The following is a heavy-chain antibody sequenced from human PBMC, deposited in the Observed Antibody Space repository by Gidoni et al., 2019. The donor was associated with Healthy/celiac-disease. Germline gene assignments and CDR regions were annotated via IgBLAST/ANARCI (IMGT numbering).Heavy chain of an antibody. CDR1: GFTVSSNY. Sequence: EVQLVESGGGFVQPWGSLRLSCSASGFTVSSNYMSWVRQAPGKGLEWVSVSESGGRKYYADAVKGRFTISRDNAKNTLYLQMNSLRAEDTAVYYCARGRLWGFDAFDIWGQGTMVTVSS. CDR3: ARGRLWGFDAFDI. CDR2: SESGGRK. J-gene: IGHJ3*02. D-gene: IGHD5-18*01. V-gene: IGHV3-66*01.